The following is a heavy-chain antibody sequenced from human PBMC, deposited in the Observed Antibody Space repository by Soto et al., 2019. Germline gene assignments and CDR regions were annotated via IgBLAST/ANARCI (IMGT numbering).Heavy chain of an antibody. Sequence: QVQLVQSGAEVKKPGSSVKVSCKASGGTFSSYTISWVRQAPGQGREWMGRIIPILGIANYAQKLQGRVTITADKSTSTAYMELSSLRSEDTAVYYCAANLYCSGGSCSHYYYYYYMDVWGKGTTVTVSS. J-gene: IGHJ6*03. CDR3: AANLYCSGGSCSHYYYYYYMDV. V-gene: IGHV1-69*02. CDR2: IIPILGIA. CDR1: GGTFSSYT. D-gene: IGHD2-15*01.